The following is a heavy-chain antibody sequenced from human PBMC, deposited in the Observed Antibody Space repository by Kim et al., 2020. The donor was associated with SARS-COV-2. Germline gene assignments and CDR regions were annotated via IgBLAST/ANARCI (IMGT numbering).Heavy chain of an antibody. CDR3: ARDRPHNWFDP. Sequence: SINYAQKFQGRLTRTMKTSTKTVYMELSGLRSEDTAIYYCARDRPHNWFDPWGQGTLVTVSS. CDR2: SI. V-gene: IGHV1-46*01. J-gene: IGHJ5*02.